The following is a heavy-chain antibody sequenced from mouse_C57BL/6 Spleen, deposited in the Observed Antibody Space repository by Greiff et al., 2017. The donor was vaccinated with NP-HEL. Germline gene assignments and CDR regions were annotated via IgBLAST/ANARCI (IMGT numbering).Heavy chain of an antibody. CDR3: ARGGIWSGFAY. J-gene: IGHJ3*01. Sequence: VQLQQPGAELVKPGASVKLSCKASGYTFTSYWMQWVKQRPGQGLEWIGEIDPSDSYTNYNQKFKGKATLTVDTSSSTAYMQLSSLTSEDSAVYYCARGGIWSGFAYWGQGTLVTVSA. CDR1: GYTFTSYW. CDR2: IDPSDSYT. D-gene: IGHD1-1*02. V-gene: IGHV1-50*01.